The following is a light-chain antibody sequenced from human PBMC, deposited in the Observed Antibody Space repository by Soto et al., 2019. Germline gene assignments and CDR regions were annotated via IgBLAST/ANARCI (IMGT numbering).Light chain of an antibody. CDR1: SSDVGGYNY. V-gene: IGLV2-14*01. CDR2: EVS. CDR3: SSYTSGSTYV. Sequence: QSALTQPASVSGSPGQSITISCTGTSSDVGGYNYVSWYQQHPSKAPKLMIYEVSNRPSGVSNRFSGSKSGNTASLTISGLQAEDEADYYCSSYTSGSTYVFGTGTKVTVL. J-gene: IGLJ1*01.